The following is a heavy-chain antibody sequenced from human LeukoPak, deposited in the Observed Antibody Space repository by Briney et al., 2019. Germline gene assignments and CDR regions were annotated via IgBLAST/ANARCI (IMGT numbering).Heavy chain of an antibody. Sequence: ASVKVSCKASGGTFSSYAISWVRQAPGQGLEWMGGIIPIFGTANYAQKFQGRVTITADESTSTAYMVLSSLRSEDTAVYYCARERGDIVVVPAAMDVWGQGTTVTVSS. CDR1: GGTFSSYA. CDR2: IIPIFGTA. J-gene: IGHJ6*02. D-gene: IGHD2-2*01. CDR3: ARERGDIVVVPAAMDV. V-gene: IGHV1-69*13.